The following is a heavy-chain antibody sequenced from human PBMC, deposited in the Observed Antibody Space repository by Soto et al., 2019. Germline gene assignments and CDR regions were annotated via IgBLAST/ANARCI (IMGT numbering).Heavy chain of an antibody. CDR3: AREMSYYFDS. CDR1: GDSISRDGYS. V-gene: IGHV4-30-2*01. J-gene: IGHJ4*02. CDR2: IYHSGAT. Sequence: QVQLQESGPGLVKPSQTLVLTCTVSGDSISRDGYSWSWIRQPPGKGLEWIGFIYHSGATYYNPSLKSRVTTSVDKSKNQFSLRLASVTAADTAVYYCAREMSYYFDSWGQGTLVTVSS.